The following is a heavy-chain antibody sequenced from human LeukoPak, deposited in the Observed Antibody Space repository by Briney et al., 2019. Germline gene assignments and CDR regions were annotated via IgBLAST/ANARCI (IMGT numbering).Heavy chain of an antibody. Sequence: GGSLRLSCAASGFTFSSYAMSWVRQAPGKGLEWVSAISGSGGSTSYADSVKGRFTISRDNSKNTLYLQMNSLRAEDTAVYYCAKEMKSEMVRGVIGLYGMDVWGQGTTVTVSS. CDR1: GFTFSSYA. J-gene: IGHJ6*02. D-gene: IGHD3-10*01. CDR2: ISGSGGST. V-gene: IGHV3-23*01. CDR3: AKEMKSEMVRGVIGLYGMDV.